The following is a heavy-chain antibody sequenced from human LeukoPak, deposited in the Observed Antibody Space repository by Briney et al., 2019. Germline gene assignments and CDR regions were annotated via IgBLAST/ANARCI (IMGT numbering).Heavy chain of an antibody. V-gene: IGHV4-34*01. CDR3: ARHHKSPMSERKGFDY. Sequence: PSETLSLTCTVFGGSFSDYYWNWIRRPPGKGLEWIGEINHSGSTNYNPSLKSGVTISVDTSKKQFSLKMRSVTAADTAVYYCARHHKSPMSERKGFDYWGQGTLVTVSS. J-gene: IGHJ4*02. CDR1: GGSFSDYY. CDR2: INHSGST.